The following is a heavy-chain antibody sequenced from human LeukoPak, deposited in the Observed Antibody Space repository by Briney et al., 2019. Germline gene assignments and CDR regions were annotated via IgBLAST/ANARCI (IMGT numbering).Heavy chain of an antibody. CDR1: GFTFSSYW. V-gene: IGHV3-48*02. D-gene: IGHD2-8*02. Sequence: GGSLRLSCAASGFTFSSYWMNWVRQAPGKGLEWVAYISSGGSTIYYADSVRGRFTISRDSARNSLYLQMNSLRDEDTAAYYCARDETGVGSGGIDFWGQGTLVTVSS. J-gene: IGHJ4*02. CDR2: ISSGGSTI. CDR3: ARDETGVGSGGIDF.